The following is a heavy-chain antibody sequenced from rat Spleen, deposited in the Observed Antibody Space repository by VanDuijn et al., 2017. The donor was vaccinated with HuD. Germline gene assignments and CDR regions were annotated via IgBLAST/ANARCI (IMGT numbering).Heavy chain of an antibody. V-gene: IGHV2-43*01. CDR3: ARDGSFDY. Sequence: QVQLKESGPGLVQPSQTLSLTCTVSGFSLTNYHVSWVRQPPGKGLEWMGVIWTGGNTAYNSLLKSRLSISRDISKSQLFLKMNSLQTEDTATYYCARDGSFDYWGQGVMVTVSS. J-gene: IGHJ2*01. CDR1: GFSLTNYH. CDR2: IWTGGNT.